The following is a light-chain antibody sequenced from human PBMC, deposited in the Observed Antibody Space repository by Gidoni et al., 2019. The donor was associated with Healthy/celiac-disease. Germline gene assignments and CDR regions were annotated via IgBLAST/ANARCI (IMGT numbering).Light chain of an antibody. CDR2: DAS. CDR1: QSVSSY. Sequence: EIVLTQSPATLSLSPGERATLSCRASQSVSSYLAWYQQKPGQAPRLLIYDASNRATGIPPRFSGSGSGTDFTLTISSLEPEDFAVYYCQQRSNWPHAFGPXTKVDIK. J-gene: IGKJ3*01. CDR3: QQRSNWPHA. V-gene: IGKV3-11*01.